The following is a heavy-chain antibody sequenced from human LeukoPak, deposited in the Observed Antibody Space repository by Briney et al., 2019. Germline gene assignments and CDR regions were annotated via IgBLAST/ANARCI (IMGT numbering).Heavy chain of an antibody. CDR2: INPNSGGT. J-gene: IGHJ4*02. V-gene: IGHV1-2*02. CDR3: ARDTGSSTSCYEY. CDR1: GYTFTGYY. Sequence: ASVKVSCKASGYTFTGYYMHWVRQAPGQGLEWMGWINPNSGGTNYAQKFQGRVTMTRDTSISTAYMELSRLRSDDTAVYYCARDTGSSTSCYEYWGQGTLVTVSS. D-gene: IGHD2-2*01.